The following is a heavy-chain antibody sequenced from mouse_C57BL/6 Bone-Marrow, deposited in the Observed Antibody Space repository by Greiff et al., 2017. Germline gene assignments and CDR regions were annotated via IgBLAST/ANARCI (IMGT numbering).Heavy chain of an antibody. V-gene: IGHV1-80*01. D-gene: IGHD2-3*01. Sequence: VQLQQSGAELVKPGASVKISCKASGYAFSSYWMNWVKQRPGKGLEWIGQIYPGDGDTNYNGKFKGKATLTADKSSSTAYMQLSSLTSADSAVYFCARGGDGYYGWFAYWGQGTLVTVSA. J-gene: IGHJ3*01. CDR1: GYAFSSYW. CDR2: IYPGDGDT. CDR3: ARGGDGYYGWFAY.